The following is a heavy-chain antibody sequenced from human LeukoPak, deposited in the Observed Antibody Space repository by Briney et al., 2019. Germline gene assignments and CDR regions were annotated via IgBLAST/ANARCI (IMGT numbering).Heavy chain of an antibody. J-gene: IGHJ4*02. Sequence: ASVKVSCKASGYTFTSYGISWVRRAPGQGLEWMGWTSAYNGNTNYAQKLQGRVTMTTDTSTSTAYMELRSLRSDDTAVYYCAAIVATAFDYWGQGTLVTVSS. D-gene: IGHD5-12*01. V-gene: IGHV1-18*01. CDR1: GYTFTSYG. CDR2: TSAYNGNT. CDR3: AAIVATAFDY.